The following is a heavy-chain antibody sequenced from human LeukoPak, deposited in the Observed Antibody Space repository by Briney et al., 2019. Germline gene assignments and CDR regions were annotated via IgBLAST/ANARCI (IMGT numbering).Heavy chain of an antibody. V-gene: IGHV1-46*01. J-gene: IGHJ4*02. CDR2: INTSGGTT. D-gene: IGHD1-26*01. CDR1: GYTFTSYY. Sequence: GASVKVSCKASGYTFTSYYMHWVRQAPGQGLEWMGIINTSGGTTTYAQQFQGRLTMTRDTSTSTVYMELSSLRSGDTAMYYCAAVVAAPTRRMPYWGQGTLVTVSS. CDR3: AAVVAAPTRRMPY.